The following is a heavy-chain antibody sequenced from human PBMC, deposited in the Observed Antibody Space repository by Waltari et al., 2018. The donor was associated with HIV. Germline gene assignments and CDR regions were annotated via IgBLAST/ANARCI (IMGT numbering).Heavy chain of an antibody. CDR2: SSWDGRNI. V-gene: IGHV3-43*01. Sequence: EVQLEESGGALLQPGGSLRLSCAASGFRFDDYTMPWVRQAPGKGLEWVSLSSWDGRNIQYADSVKGRFTVSRDNSKNSLSLQMNSLRTEDTALYYCAKGLPITFWGQGTTVTVSS. D-gene: IGHD5-18*01. CDR3: AKGLPITF. CDR1: GFRFDDYT. J-gene: IGHJ6*02.